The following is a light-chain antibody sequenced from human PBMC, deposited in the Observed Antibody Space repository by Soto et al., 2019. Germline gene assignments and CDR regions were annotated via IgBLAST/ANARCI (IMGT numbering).Light chain of an antibody. V-gene: IGKV3-11*01. CDR2: DAS. J-gene: IGKJ5*01. CDR1: QSVSSY. Sequence: EIMSTTSPATLSLSHRERATLSCRASQSVSSYLAWYQQKPGQAPRLLIYDASNRATGIPARFSGSGSGTDFTLTISSLEPEDFAVYYCQQRSNWPPLVGQGTRLEIK. CDR3: QQRSNWPPL.